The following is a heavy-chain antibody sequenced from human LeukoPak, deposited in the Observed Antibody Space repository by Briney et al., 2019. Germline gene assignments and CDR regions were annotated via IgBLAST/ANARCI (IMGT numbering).Heavy chain of an antibody. J-gene: IGHJ4*02. V-gene: IGHV1-2*02. CDR3: VSGGDYGVYFDY. Sequence: GASVKVSCKASGYTFTGYSMHWVRQAPGQGLEWMGWINPISGGTKYVQKFQGRVTMTTDTSISTAYMELSSLRSDDTAVYYCVSGGDYGVYFDYWGQGTLVTVSS. CDR1: GYTFTGYS. CDR2: INPISGGT. D-gene: IGHD4-17*01.